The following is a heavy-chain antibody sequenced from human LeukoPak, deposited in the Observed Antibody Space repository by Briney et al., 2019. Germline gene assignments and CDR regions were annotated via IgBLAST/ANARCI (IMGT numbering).Heavy chain of an antibody. Sequence: PGGSLRLSCAASGFTFSSYSMTWVRQAPGKGLEWVSSISSSSSYIYYADSVKGRFTISRDNAKNSLYLQMNSLRAEDTAVYYCARDSTIPPYNWFDPWGQGTLVTVSS. J-gene: IGHJ5*02. CDR1: GFTFSSYS. CDR2: ISSSSSYI. D-gene: IGHD5/OR15-5a*01. V-gene: IGHV3-21*01. CDR3: ARDSTIPPYNWFDP.